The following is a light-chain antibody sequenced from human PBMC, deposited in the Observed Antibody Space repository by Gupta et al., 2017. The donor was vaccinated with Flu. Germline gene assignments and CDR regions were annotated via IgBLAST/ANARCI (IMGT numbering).Light chain of an antibody. CDR3: QQPYSTLST. CDR1: QRISSY. Sequence: GDRVSISCRASQRISSYLNWYQQRPGKAPKLLIYAASSLHSGVPSRFSGSGSGTDFTLTISSLQPEDFAAYYFQQPYSTLSTFGQGTKVEIK. J-gene: IGKJ1*01. CDR2: AAS. V-gene: IGKV1-39*01.